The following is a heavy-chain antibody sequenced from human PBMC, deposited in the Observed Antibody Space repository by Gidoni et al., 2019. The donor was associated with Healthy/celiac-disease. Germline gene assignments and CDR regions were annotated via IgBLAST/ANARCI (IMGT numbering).Heavy chain of an antibody. J-gene: IGHJ4*02. CDR3: ARGLAGATGCMDY. CDR1: VYTFTGYY. Sequence: QVQLVQSGAAVKQPWASVNVSCKASVYTFTGYYMHWVRQAPGQGLEWIGWINPNSGGTNYAKKFQGRVTMTRDTSISTDYMELSRLRSDDTAVYYCARGLAGATGCMDYWGQGTLVTVSS. D-gene: IGHD1-26*01. CDR2: INPNSGGT. V-gene: IGHV1-2*02.